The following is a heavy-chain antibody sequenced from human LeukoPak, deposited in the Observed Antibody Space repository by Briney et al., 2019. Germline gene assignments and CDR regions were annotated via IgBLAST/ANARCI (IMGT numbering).Heavy chain of an antibody. V-gene: IGHV3-48*03. CDR3: ARGDYGDPRWCFDL. D-gene: IGHD4-17*01. J-gene: IGHJ2*01. Sequence: GGSLRLSCAASGFTFSSYEMNWVRQAPGKGLEWVSYISSSGSTIYYADSVKGRFTISRDNAKNSLYLQMNSLRAEDTAVYYCARGDYGDPRWCFDLWGRGTLVTVSS. CDR1: GFTFSSYE. CDR2: ISSSGSTI.